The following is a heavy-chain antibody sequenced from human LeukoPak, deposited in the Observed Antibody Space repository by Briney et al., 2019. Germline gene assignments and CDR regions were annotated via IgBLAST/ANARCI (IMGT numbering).Heavy chain of an antibody. J-gene: IGHJ4*02. CDR2: VIPSGGST. Sequence: GGSLRLSCAASGFNFNTYGMSWVRQAPGKGLEWVSSVIPSGGSTFYADSVKGRFTISRDNSKDTLFPQMNSLRAEDTAVYYCAKRAVSGLYYFDYWGQGTLVTVSS. V-gene: IGHV3-23*01. CDR3: AKRAVSGLYYFDY. CDR1: GFNFNTYG. D-gene: IGHD6-19*01.